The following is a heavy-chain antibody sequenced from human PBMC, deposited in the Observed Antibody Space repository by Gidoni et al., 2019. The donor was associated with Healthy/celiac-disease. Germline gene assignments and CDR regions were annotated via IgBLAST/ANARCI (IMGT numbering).Heavy chain of an antibody. Sequence: EVQLVESGGGLVQPGGSLKLSCAASGFTFSGSAMHWVRQASGKGLEWVGRIRSKANSYATAYAASVKGRFTISRDDSKNTAYLQMNSLKTEDTAVYYCTRRGYSYEYYYYGMDVWGQGTTVTVSS. D-gene: IGHD5-18*01. J-gene: IGHJ6*02. CDR2: IRSKANSYAT. CDR1: GFTFSGSA. V-gene: IGHV3-73*02. CDR3: TRRGYSYEYYYYGMDV.